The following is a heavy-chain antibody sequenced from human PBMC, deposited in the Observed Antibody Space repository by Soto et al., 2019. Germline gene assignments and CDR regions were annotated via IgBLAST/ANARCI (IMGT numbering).Heavy chain of an antibody. CDR3: ASTPRY. CDR1: GGSISSGCYY. Sequence: QVQLQESGPGLVKPSQTLSLTCTVSGGSISSGCYYWSWIRQHPGRVLEWIGYIHYSGSTYYNPSVKSRVTMSVDASKTQFSRMLSSVTAADTAVYYWASTPRYWGQGTLGTVSS. J-gene: IGHJ4*02. CDR2: IHYSGST. D-gene: IGHD2-15*01. V-gene: IGHV4-31*03.